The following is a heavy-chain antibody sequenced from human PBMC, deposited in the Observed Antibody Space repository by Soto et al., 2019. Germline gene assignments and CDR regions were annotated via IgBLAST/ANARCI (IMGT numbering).Heavy chain of an antibody. CDR1: GFTFSSYG. D-gene: IGHD3-22*01. CDR3: AKERRVYYDSSGYYYYYYYGMDV. CDR2: ISYDGSNK. Sequence: GGSLRLSCAASGFTFSSYGMHRVRQAPGKGLEWVAVISYDGSNKYYADSVKGRFTISRDNSKNTLYLQMNSLRAEDTAVYYCAKERRVYYDSSGYYYYYYYGMDVWGQGTTVTVSS. J-gene: IGHJ6*02. V-gene: IGHV3-30*18.